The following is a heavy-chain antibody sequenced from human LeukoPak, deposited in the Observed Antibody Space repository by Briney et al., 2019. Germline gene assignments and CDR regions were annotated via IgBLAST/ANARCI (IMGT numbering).Heavy chain of an antibody. J-gene: IGHJ6*04. CDR2: MKQDGSEK. V-gene: IGHV3-7*03. CDR1: GFTFSNYW. CDR3: ARKAYAMDV. Sequence: GGSLRLSCAASGFTFSNYWMSWVRQAPGKGLEWVANMKQDGSEKYYVDSVKGRFTISRDNVKNSLYLQMNSLRVEDTAVYYCARKAYAMDVWGKGTTVTVSS.